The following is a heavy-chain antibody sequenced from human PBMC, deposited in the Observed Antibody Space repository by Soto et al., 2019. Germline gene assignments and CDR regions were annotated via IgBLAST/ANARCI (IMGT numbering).Heavy chain of an antibody. Sequence: GASVKVSCKASGSTHTMYFIHWLRQVPGQGLEWMGWIDFVSGETNYAHNFQGRVTMTRDTSTTTAFMEMTRLRSDDTAVYYCATRQCSSTSCYDSDYYHYGMDVWGQGTTVTVSS. D-gene: IGHD2-2*01. J-gene: IGHJ6*02. CDR3: ATRQCSSTSCYDSDYYHYGMDV. V-gene: IGHV1-2*02. CDR2: IDFVSGET. CDR1: GSTHTMYF.